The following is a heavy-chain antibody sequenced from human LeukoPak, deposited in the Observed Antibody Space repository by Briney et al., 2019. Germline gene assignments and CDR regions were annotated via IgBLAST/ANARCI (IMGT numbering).Heavy chain of an antibody. Sequence: PGGSLRLSCAASGFTFSSYAMSWVRQAPGKGLEWVSAISGSGSSTYYADSVRGRFTISRDNSKNTLYLQMNSLRAEDTAVYYCAKDSLISDCSGGSCYFGWFDPWGQGTLVTVSS. D-gene: IGHD2-15*01. CDR2: ISGSGSST. V-gene: IGHV3-23*01. J-gene: IGHJ5*02. CDR1: GFTFSSYA. CDR3: AKDSLISDCSGGSCYFGWFDP.